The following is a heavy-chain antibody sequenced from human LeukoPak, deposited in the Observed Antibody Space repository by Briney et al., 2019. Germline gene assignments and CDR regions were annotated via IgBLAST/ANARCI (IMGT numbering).Heavy chain of an antibody. CDR1: GFIFSSYG. CDR3: AKGKRYCSITTCYEDAFHI. CDR2: IRYDGIKK. J-gene: IGHJ3*02. D-gene: IGHD2-2*01. V-gene: IGHV3-30*02. Sequence: GGSLRLSCAASGFIFSSYGMHWVRQAPGKGLEWVAFIRYDGIKKYYADSVKGRFTISRDHSKNTLYLQMNSLRAEDTAVYYCAKGKRYCSITTCYEDAFHIWGQGTMVTVSS.